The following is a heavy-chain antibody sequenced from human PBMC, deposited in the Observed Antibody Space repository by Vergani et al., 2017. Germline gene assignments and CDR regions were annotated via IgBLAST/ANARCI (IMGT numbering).Heavy chain of an antibody. CDR3: AGRTTMVRGVLEIARYYFDY. Sequence: QLQLQESGPGLVKPSETLSPTCTVPGGPTSSSSYYWGWIRQPPGKGLEWIWSIYYSGSTYYNPSLKSRVTTSVDTSKNQFSLKLSSVTAANTAVYYCAGRTTMVRGVLEIARYYFDYWGQGTLVTVSS. CDR2: IYYSGST. D-gene: IGHD3-10*01. J-gene: IGHJ4*02. CDR1: GGPTSSSSYY. V-gene: IGHV4-39*01.